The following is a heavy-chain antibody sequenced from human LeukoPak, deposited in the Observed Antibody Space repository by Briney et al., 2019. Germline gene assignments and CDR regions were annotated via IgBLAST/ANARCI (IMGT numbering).Heavy chain of an antibody. Sequence: GGSLRLSCAASGFTFSSYWMSWVRQAPGKGLEWVANIKQDGSEKYYVDSVKGRFTISRDNSKNTLYLQLNSLRVEDTAVYFCAKHRENYGDSCLGDYWGQGTLVTVSS. CDR1: GFTFSSYW. CDR3: AKHRENYGDSCLGDY. CDR2: IKQDGSEK. D-gene: IGHD4-17*01. J-gene: IGHJ4*02. V-gene: IGHV3-7*03.